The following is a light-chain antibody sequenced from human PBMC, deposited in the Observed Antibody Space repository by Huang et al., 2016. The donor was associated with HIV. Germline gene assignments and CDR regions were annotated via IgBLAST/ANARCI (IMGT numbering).Light chain of an antibody. CDR2: TAS. J-gene: IGKJ1*01. Sequence: TLTCRANQNITKFLNWYRQKPGKAPKLLIYTASTLESGVPSRFSGGGSGSRFSLNITNLQPEDFATYYCQQSFSVPRTFG. CDR1: QNITKF. CDR3: QQSFSVPRT. V-gene: IGKV1-39*01.